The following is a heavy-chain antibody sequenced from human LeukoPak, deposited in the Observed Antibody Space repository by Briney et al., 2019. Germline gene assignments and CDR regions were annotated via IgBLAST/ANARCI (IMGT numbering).Heavy chain of an antibody. Sequence: GGSLRPSCAASGFTFSGYAMSWVRQAPGKGLEWVSGISGSGGSTYYADSVRGRLTISRDNSKNTLYLQMNSLRAEDTAVYYCAKHRRGPEFDYWGQGTLVTVSS. J-gene: IGHJ4*02. V-gene: IGHV3-23*01. CDR3: AKHRRGPEFDY. D-gene: IGHD1-14*01. CDR1: GFTFSGYA. CDR2: ISGSGGST.